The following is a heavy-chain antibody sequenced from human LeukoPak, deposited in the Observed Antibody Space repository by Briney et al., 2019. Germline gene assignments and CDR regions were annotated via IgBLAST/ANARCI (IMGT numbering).Heavy chain of an antibody. V-gene: IGHV3-13*04. D-gene: IGHD2-2*01. CDR3: ARGHCSSTSCYYAFDI. CDR1: GFTFSSYD. Sequence: GGSLRLSCAASGFTFSSYDMHWVRHATGKGLEWVSAIGTAGDTYYPGSVKGRFTISRENAKNSLYLQMNSLRAGDTAVYYCARGHCSSTSCYYAFDIWGQGTMVTVSS. CDR2: IGTAGDT. J-gene: IGHJ3*02.